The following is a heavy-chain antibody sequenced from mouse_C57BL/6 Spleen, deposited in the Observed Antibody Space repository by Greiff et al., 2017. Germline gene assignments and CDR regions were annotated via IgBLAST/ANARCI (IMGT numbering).Heavy chain of an antibody. CDR3: ARPYGSKDWYFDV. CDR1: GYSITSGYY. D-gene: IGHD1-1*01. J-gene: IGHJ1*03. CDR2: ISYDGSN. V-gene: IGHV3-6*01. Sequence: ESGPGLVKPSQSLSLTCSVTGYSITSGYYWNWIRQFPGNKLEWMGYISYDGSNNYNPSLKNRISITRDTSKNQFFLKLNSVTTEDTATYYCARPYGSKDWYFDVWGTGTTVTVSS.